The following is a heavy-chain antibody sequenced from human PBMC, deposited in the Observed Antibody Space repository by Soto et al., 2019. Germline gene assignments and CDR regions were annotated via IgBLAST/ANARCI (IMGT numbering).Heavy chain of an antibody. V-gene: IGHV3-53*01. CDR3: VRGPSDHKFRRVEWPYGDY. Sequence: EVQLVESGGGLIQPGGSLRLSCVASGFIVSSNQMSWVRQAPGKGLEWVSVIYSGHTTYYADSVEGRFTISRDDSKNTLYLQMNSLGVEDTAVYYCVRGPSDHKFRRVEWPYGDYWGQGALVTVSS. CDR1: GFIVSSNQ. D-gene: IGHD3-3*01. CDR2: IYSGHTT. J-gene: IGHJ4*02.